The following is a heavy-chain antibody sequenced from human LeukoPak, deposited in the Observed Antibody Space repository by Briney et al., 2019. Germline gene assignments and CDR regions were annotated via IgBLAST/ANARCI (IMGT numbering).Heavy chain of an antibody. V-gene: IGHV1-69*01. CDR1: GGTFSSYA. J-gene: IGHJ4*02. CDR3: ARVTRFGELLFDY. D-gene: IGHD3-10*01. Sequence: VASVKVSCKASGGTFSSYAISWVRQAPGQGLEWMGGIIPIFGTANYAQKFQGRVTITADESTSTAYMELSSLRSDDTAVYYCARVTRFGELLFDYWGQGTLVTVSS. CDR2: IIPIFGTA.